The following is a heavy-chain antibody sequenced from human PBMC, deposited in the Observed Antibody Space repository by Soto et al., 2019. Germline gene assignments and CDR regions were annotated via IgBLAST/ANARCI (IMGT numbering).Heavy chain of an antibody. D-gene: IGHD5-12*01. CDR1: GFTFRDAW. CDR3: AWLSRSLDPYTSNS. J-gene: IGHJ4*02. Sequence: GGSLRLSCAASGFTFRDAWMNWVRQAPGRGLEWVGRIKSKAAGGPIAYAAPGKGRFTISRSDSREMFYLQMDSLKSEDTAIYYCAWLSRSLDPYTSNSWGQGTLVTVPS. CDR2: IKSKAAGGPI. V-gene: IGHV3-15*01.